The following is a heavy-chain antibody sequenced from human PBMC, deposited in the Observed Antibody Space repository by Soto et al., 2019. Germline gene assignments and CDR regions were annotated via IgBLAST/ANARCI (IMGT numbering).Heavy chain of an antibody. CDR3: TLRQDTSRGPIY. CDR1: GFSLTTRGMT. V-gene: IGHV2-5*01. Sequence: SVPTLVNPTQTLTLTCTVSGFSLTTRGMTLGWIRQPPGKAPEWLALSTQYSPSLQSRLTLTEDTSKNQVVLTMTNMDPVDTATYYCTLRQDTSRGPIYWGQGIMVTVS. J-gene: IGHJ4*02. CDR2: ST. D-gene: IGHD6-13*01.